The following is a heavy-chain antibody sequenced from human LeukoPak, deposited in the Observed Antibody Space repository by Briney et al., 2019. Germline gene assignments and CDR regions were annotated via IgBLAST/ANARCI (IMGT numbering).Heavy chain of an antibody. D-gene: IGHD3-22*01. CDR1: GGSISSSSYY. CDR2: IYYSGTT. V-gene: IGHV4-39*01. Sequence: SETLSLSCTVSGGSISSSSYYWGWIRQPPGKGLEWIASIYYSGTTYYNPSLKSRVSISADTSKNQFSLKLSSVTATDTAVYYCTSRGWIVAIVDYWGQGALVTVSS. CDR3: TSRGWIVAIVDY. J-gene: IGHJ4*02.